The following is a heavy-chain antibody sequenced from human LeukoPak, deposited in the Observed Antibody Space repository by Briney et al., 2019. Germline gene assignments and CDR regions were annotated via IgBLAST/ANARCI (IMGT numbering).Heavy chain of an antibody. V-gene: IGHV7-4-1*02. CDR2: INTNTGNP. Sequence: ASVKVSCKASGYTFTSYAMNWVRQAPGQGLEWMGWINTNTGNPTYAQGFTGRFVFSLDTSVSTAYLQISSLKAEDTAVYYCARETVTTSGWYGVYFDYWGQGTLVTVSS. CDR3: ARETVTTSGWYGVYFDY. J-gene: IGHJ4*02. CDR1: GYTFTSYA. D-gene: IGHD6-19*01.